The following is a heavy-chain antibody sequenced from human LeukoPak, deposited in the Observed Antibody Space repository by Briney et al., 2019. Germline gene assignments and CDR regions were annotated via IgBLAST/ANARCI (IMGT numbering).Heavy chain of an antibody. CDR3: ARDNWATVYSYYYYYMDV. D-gene: IGHD4-17*01. CDR1: GFTLSSYW. V-gene: IGHV3-7*01. J-gene: IGHJ6*03. Sequence: GGSLRLSCAACGFTLSSYWMSWVRQAPPKGLGWVANKKQDGSAKYYANSVQGRFTISRDNAKNSLYLQMNSLRAEDTAVYYCARDNWATVYSYYYYYMDVWGKGTTVTVSS. CDR2: KKQDGSAK.